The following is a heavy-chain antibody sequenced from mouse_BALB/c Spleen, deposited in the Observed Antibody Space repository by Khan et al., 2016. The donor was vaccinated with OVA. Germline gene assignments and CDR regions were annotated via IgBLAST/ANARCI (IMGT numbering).Heavy chain of an antibody. Sequence: VQLKESGPGLVKPSQSLSLTCTVTGYSITSGYGWNWIRQFPGNKLEWIGYISYSGSTNYNPSLKSRISITRDTSKNQFFLQLNSVTTEDTATYYWARTARIKYWGQGTTLTVSS. CDR1: GYSITSGYG. CDR2: ISYSGST. CDR3: ARTARIKY. V-gene: IGHV3-2*02. D-gene: IGHD1-2*01. J-gene: IGHJ2*01.